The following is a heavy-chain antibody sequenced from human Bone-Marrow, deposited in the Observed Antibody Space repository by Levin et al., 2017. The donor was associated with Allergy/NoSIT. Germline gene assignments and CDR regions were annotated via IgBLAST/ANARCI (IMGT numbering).Heavy chain of an antibody. D-gene: IGHD3-10*01. Sequence: ASVKVSCKASGYTFTGYYMHWVRQAPGQGLEWMGWINPNSGGTNYAQKFQGRVTMTRDTSISTAYMELSRLRSDDTAVYYCARGGPFYYGSGGGWFDPWGQGTLVTVSS. V-gene: IGHV1-2*02. CDR1: GYTFTGYY. J-gene: IGHJ5*02. CDR3: ARGGPFYYGSGGGWFDP. CDR2: INPNSGGT.